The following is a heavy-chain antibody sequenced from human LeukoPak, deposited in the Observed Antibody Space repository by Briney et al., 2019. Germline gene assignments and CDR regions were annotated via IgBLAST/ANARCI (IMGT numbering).Heavy chain of an antibody. Sequence: GESLKISCKGSGYIFTTYWISWVRQMPGKGLEWMGRIDPRDSSTNYSPSFQGHVTISADNSISTAYLQWSSLEASDTAMYYCARLTDSSGSWFDPWGQGTLVTVSS. D-gene: IGHD3-22*01. J-gene: IGHJ5*02. CDR3: ARLTDSSGSWFDP. CDR1: GYIFTTYW. CDR2: IDPRDSST. V-gene: IGHV5-10-1*01.